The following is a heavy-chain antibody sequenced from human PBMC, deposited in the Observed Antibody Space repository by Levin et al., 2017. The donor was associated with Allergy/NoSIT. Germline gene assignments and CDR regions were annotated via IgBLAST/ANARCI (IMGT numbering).Heavy chain of an antibody. CDR1: GGSISSGDYY. D-gene: IGHD5-18*01. CDR2: IYYSGST. J-gene: IGHJ5*02. CDR3: ARDSGGRYSDGYLQWVPWFDP. Sequence: SETLSLTCTVSGGSISSGDYYWSWIRQPPGKGLEWIGYIYYSGSTYYNPSLKSRVTISVDTSKNQFSLKLSSVTAADTAVYYCARDSGGRYSDGYLQWVPWFDPWGQGTLVTVSS. V-gene: IGHV4-30-4*01.